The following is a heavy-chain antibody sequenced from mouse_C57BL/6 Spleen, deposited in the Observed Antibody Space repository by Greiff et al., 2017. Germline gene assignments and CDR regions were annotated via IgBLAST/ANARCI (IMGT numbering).Heavy chain of an antibody. CDR1: GYTFTSYW. V-gene: IGHV1-52*01. CDR3: ARSRLGLDFDY. CDR2: IDPSDSET. J-gene: IGHJ2*01. D-gene: IGHD4-1*01. Sequence: VQLQQPGAELVRPGSSVKLSCKASGYTFTSYWMHWVKQRPIQGLEWIGNIDPSDSETHYNQKFKDKATLTVDKSSSTAYMQLSSLTSEDSAVYYCARSRLGLDFDYWGQGTTLTVSS.